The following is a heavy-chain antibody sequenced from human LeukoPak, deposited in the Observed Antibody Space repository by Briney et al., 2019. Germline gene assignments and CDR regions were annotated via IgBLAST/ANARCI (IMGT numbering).Heavy chain of an antibody. CDR1: GYTCTIYG. Sequence: ASVKVSFKASGYTCTIYGISWVRQAPGQALEWMGWISAYKVNTNYAQKLKGRVTMTTDTSTSTAYMELRSLRSDDTAVYYCARVGLGAAAGNWFDPWGQGTLVTVSS. V-gene: IGHV1-18*01. CDR2: ISAYKVNT. CDR3: ARVGLGAAAGNWFDP. D-gene: IGHD6-13*01. J-gene: IGHJ5*02.